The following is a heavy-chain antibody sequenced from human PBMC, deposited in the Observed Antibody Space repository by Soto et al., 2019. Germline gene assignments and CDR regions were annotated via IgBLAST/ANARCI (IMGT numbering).Heavy chain of an antibody. CDR2: ISYDGSNK. D-gene: IGHD3-10*01. Sequence: GGSLRLSCAASGFTFSSYGMHWVRQAPGKGLEWVAVISYDGSNKYYADSVKGRFTISRDNSKNTLYLQMNSLRAEDTAVYYCAKAHGSGMGSFDPWGQGTLVTVSS. CDR1: GFTFSSYG. CDR3: AKAHGSGMGSFDP. J-gene: IGHJ5*02. V-gene: IGHV3-30*18.